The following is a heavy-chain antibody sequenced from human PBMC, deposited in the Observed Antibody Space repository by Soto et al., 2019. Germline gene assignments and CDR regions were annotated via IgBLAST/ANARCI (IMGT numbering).Heavy chain of an antibody. CDR2: IIPIFGTA. D-gene: IGHD2-2*01. Sequence: EASVQVSCKASGGTFSSYAISWVRQAPGQGLEWMGGIIPIFGTANYAQKFQGRVTITADESTSTAYMELSSLRSEDTAVYYCAANQYCSSTSCSKSYYGMDVWGQGTTVTVSS. J-gene: IGHJ6*02. CDR3: AANQYCSSTSCSKSYYGMDV. V-gene: IGHV1-69*13. CDR1: GGTFSSYA.